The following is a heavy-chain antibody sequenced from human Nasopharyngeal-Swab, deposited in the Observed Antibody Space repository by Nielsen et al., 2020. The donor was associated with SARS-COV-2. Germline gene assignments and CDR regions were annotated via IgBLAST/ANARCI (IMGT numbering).Heavy chain of an antibody. V-gene: IGHV1-46*01. CDR2: INPSGGST. D-gene: IGHD5-12*01. CDR3: ARDLAHSGYARRGMDV. Sequence: ASVKVSCKASGYTFTSYYMHWVRQAPGQGLEWMGIINPSGGSTSYAQKFQGRVTMTRDTSTSTVYMELSSLRSEDTAVYYCARDLAHSGYARRGMDVWGQGTTVTASS. CDR1: GYTFTSYY. J-gene: IGHJ6*02.